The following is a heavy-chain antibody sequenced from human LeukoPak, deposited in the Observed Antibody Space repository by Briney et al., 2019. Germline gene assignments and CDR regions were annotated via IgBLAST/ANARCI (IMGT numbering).Heavy chain of an antibody. J-gene: IGHJ6*03. V-gene: IGHV1-46*01. CDR3: ARGSYYYMDV. CDR1: GYTFTNYY. CDR2: INPNGGST. Sequence: ASEKVSCKASGYTFTNYYMHWVRQAPGQGLEWMGIINPNGGSTSYAQRFQGRVTMTRDTSTSTFYMELSTLRYEDTAVYYCARGSYYYMDVWGKGTTVTISS.